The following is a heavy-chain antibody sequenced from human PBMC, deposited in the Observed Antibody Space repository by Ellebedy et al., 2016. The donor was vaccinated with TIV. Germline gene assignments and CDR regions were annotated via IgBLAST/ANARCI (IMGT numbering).Heavy chain of an antibody. Sequence: GGSLRLSXAASGFTFSSFWMSWVRQAPGKGLEWVANINQDGSEKYYVDSVKGRFTISRDNPKNSLYLQMSSLRAEDTAVYYCARVIMVRGVIIKGLGVDVWGKGTTVTVSS. CDR3: ARVIMVRGVIIKGLGVDV. J-gene: IGHJ6*04. V-gene: IGHV3-7*01. D-gene: IGHD3-10*01. CDR2: INQDGSEK. CDR1: GFTFSSFW.